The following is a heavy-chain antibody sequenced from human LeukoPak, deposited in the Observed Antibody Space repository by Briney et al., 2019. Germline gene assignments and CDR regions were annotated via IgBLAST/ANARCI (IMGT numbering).Heavy chain of an antibody. D-gene: IGHD2-2*01. CDR3: TTEDIVVVPAAKGTLYWFDP. CDR2: ISSSSSSI. V-gene: IGHV3-21*01. J-gene: IGHJ5*02. CDR1: GFTFTTYT. Sequence: GGSLRLSCAASGFTFTTYTINWVRQAPGKGLEWVSSISSSSSSIYYADSVKGRFTISRDNAKNSVYLQMNSLRAEDTAVYYCTTEDIVVVPAAKGTLYWFDPWGQGTLATVSS.